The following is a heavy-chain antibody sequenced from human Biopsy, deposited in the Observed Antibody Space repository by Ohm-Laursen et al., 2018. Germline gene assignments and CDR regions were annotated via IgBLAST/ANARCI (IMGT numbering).Heavy chain of an antibody. Sequence: GASVKVSRKASGFSFTGYYIHWVRQAPGQGLEWMGWISPKSGGTNYAQKFQGNITMTKNTSMSTAYMEMSRLRSEDTAVYYCAADINVWNVNYWGQGTQVTVSS. CDR2: ISPKSGGT. CDR3: AADINVWNVNY. J-gene: IGHJ4*02. V-gene: IGHV1-2*02. D-gene: IGHD1-1*01. CDR1: GFSFTGYY.